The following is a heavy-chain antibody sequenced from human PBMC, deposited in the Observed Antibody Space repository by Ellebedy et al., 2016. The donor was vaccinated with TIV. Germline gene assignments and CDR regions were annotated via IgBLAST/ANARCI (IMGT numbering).Heavy chain of an antibody. CDR2: IKQDGSEK. V-gene: IGHV3-7*01. CDR3: ARHTDYALDY. Sequence: PGGSLRLSCAASGFTFSIYWMSWVRQAPGKGLECVANIKQDGSEKSYVDSVKGRFTISRDNAKNSLHLQMKGLRAEDTAVYYCARHTDYALDYWGQGALVTVSS. J-gene: IGHJ4*02. D-gene: IGHD4-17*01. CDR1: GFTFSIYW.